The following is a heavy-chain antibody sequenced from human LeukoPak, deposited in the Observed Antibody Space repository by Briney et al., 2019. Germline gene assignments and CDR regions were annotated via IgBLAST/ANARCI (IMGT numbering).Heavy chain of an antibody. CDR3: TRILVTTY. Sequence: PGGSLRLSCAASGFTFSGSGMHWVRQASGKGLEWVGRIRSKANSYATAYAASVKGRFTISRDDSKNTAYLQMNSLKTEDTAVYYCTRILVTTYWGQGTLVTVSS. J-gene: IGHJ4*02. V-gene: IGHV3-73*01. CDR2: IRSKANSYAT. CDR1: GFTFSGSG. D-gene: IGHD4-17*01.